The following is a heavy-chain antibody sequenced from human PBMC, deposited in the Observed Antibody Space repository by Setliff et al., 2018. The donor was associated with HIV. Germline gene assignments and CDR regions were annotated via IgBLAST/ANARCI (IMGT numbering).Heavy chain of an antibody. Sequence: SCAASGFTFSSYWMHWVRQAPGKGLVWVSRLNTDGSSTKYADSVKGRFTISRDNAKNTLYLQMDSLRGEDTAVYYCARGYYGSDLQNAMDVWGQGTKVTVSS. J-gene: IGHJ6*02. CDR3: ARGYYGSDLQNAMDV. CDR1: GFTFSSYW. CDR2: LNTDGSST. V-gene: IGHV3-74*03. D-gene: IGHD3-10*01.